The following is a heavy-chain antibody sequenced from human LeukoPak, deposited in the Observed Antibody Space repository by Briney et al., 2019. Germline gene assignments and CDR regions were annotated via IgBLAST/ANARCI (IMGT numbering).Heavy chain of an antibody. Sequence: PGGSLRLSCAASGFSFSSYWMHWVRQAPGKGLVWVSRINSDGSSTSYADSVKGRFTISRDNAKNTLYLQMNSLRAEDTAVYYCARGFGYDKILTYWGQGTLVTVSS. J-gene: IGHJ4*02. CDR3: ARGFGYDKILTY. CDR2: INSDGSST. CDR1: GFSFSSYW. V-gene: IGHV3-74*01. D-gene: IGHD5-12*01.